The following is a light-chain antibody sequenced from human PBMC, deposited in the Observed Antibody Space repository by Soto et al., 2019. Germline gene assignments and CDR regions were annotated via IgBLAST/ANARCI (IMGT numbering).Light chain of an antibody. Sequence: EIVLTQSPGTLSLSPGERATLSCRASQSVSTSYLAWYQQKPGQAPRLLIYGASSRATGIPDRFSGSGSGADFTLTISRLEPEDFAVYYWQQYGSVPLTFGGGPKVEIK. V-gene: IGKV3-20*01. CDR2: GAS. CDR1: QSVSTSY. CDR3: QQYGSVPLT. J-gene: IGKJ4*01.